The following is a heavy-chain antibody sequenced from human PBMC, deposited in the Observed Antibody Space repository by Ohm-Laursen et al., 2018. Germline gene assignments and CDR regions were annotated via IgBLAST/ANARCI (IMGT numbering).Heavy chain of an antibody. D-gene: IGHD1-14*01. V-gene: IGHV3-69-1*01. CDR2: ISSSSTI. Sequence: SLRLSCAASGFTFSDYYMNWVRQAPGKGLEWVSSISSSSTIYYADSVKGRFTISRDNAKNSLYLQMNSLRAEDTAVYYCARIVYENFDYWGQGTLVTVSS. J-gene: IGHJ4*02. CDR1: GFTFSDYY. CDR3: ARIVYENFDY.